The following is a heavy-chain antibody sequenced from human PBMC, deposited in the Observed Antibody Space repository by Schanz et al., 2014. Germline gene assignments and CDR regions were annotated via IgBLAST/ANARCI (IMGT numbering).Heavy chain of an antibody. V-gene: IGHV1-2*06. Sequence: QEQLVQSGAEVKTPGDSVKVSCKASGYSIGGYYMHWVRQAPGVGPEWMGRINPNTGGTNYAENFQGRVTMTRDTSTSTVYMELSRLTSDDTALYYCARDGHSSIWDSYYFYGLDVWGQGTTVTVSS. CDR2: INPNTGGT. D-gene: IGHD6-13*01. CDR1: GYSIGGYY. J-gene: IGHJ6*02. CDR3: ARDGHSSIWDSYYFYGLDV.